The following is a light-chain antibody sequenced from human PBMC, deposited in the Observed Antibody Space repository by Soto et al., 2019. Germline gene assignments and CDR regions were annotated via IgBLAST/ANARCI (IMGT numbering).Light chain of an antibody. CDR3: EQYDKSIT. CDR1: QSVGSN. V-gene: IGKV3-15*01. Sequence: EIVMTQSPATLSVSPGERVTLSCRARQSVGSNLAWYQQKPGQAPRLLIYGASTRATGIPARFSGSGSETEFTLTINRLEPEDFAVYYCEQYDKSITFGGGTKVDIK. CDR2: GAS. J-gene: IGKJ4*01.